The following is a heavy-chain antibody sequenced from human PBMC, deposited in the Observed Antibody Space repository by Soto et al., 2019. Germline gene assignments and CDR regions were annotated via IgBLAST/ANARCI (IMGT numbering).Heavy chain of an antibody. CDR3: ARPSADYSSGWYMAY. J-gene: IGHJ4*02. V-gene: IGHV5-51*01. D-gene: IGHD6-19*01. CDR2: IYPADSHT. Sequence: GESLKISCKGSGYSFSSYWIGWVRQMSGKGLEWMGVIYPADSHTTYSTSFQGQVPISADRSINPAYLQWNSLKASETAMYYCARPSADYSSGWYMAYWGQGTLVTVSS. CDR1: GYSFSSYW.